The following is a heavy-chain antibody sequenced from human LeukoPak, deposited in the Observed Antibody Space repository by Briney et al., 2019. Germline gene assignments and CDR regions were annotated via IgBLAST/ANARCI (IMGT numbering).Heavy chain of an antibody. Sequence: GGSLRLSCAASGFTFSSYAMSWVRQAPGKGLEWVSAISGSGGSTYYADSVKGRFTISRDSSKNTLYLQMNSLRAEDTAVYYCAKPGKLGNYFDYWGQGTLVTVSS. CDR3: AKPGKLGNYFDY. J-gene: IGHJ4*02. D-gene: IGHD7-27*01. CDR2: ISGSGGST. V-gene: IGHV3-23*01. CDR1: GFTFSSYA.